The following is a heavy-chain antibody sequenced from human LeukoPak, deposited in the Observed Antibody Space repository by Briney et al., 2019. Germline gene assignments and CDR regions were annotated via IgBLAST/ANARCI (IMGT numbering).Heavy chain of an antibody. CDR2: INPSGGST. D-gene: IGHD6-19*01. J-gene: IGHJ3*02. V-gene: IGHV1-46*01. CDR3: ARLEHSSGWLVDAFDI. CDR1: GYTFTSYY. Sequence: ASVKVSCKASGYTFTSYYMHWVRQAPGQGLEWMGIINPSGGSTSYAQKFQGRVTMTRDTSTSTVYMELSSLRSEDTAVYHCARLEHSSGWLVDAFDIWGQGTMVTVSS.